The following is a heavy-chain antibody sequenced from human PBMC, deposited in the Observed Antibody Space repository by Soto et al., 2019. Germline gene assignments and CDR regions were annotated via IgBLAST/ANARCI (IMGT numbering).Heavy chain of an antibody. D-gene: IGHD3-3*01. V-gene: IGHV1-18*01. CDR3: ASNTIFGVANYGMDV. CDR2: ISAYNGNT. J-gene: IGHJ6*02. Sequence: ASVKVSCKASGYTFTSYGISWVRQAPGQGLEWMGWISAYNGNTNYAQKFQGRVTITADESTSTAYMELSSLRSEDTAVYYCASNTIFGVANYGMDVWGQGTTVTVSS. CDR1: GYTFTSYG.